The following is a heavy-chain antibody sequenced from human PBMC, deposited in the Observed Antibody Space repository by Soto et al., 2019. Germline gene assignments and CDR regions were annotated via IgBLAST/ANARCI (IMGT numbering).Heavy chain of an antibody. J-gene: IGHJ4*02. V-gene: IGHV1-69*13. Sequence: SVKVSCKASGGTFSRYTITWVRQAPGQGLEWMGGITPMFGTPNYAQKFQGRVTITADESTSTAYMELSSLRSEDTAMYYCARDGTLYDSSAYYYLYWGQGTLVTVSS. D-gene: IGHD3-22*01. CDR2: ITPMFGTP. CDR1: GGTFSRYT. CDR3: ARDGTLYDSSAYYYLY.